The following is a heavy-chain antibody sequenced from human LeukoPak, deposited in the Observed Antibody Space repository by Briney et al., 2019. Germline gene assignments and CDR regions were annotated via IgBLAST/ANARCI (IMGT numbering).Heavy chain of an antibody. CDR2: ISYDGSNK. Sequence: GRSLRLSCAASGFTFSSYAMHWVRQAPGKGLEWVAVISYDGSNKYYADSVKGRFTISRDNSKNTLYLQMNSLRAEDTAVYYCARGRMAGTYVFDSWGQGTLVTVSS. CDR1: GFTFSSYA. V-gene: IGHV3-30-3*01. CDR3: ARGRMAGTYVFDS. J-gene: IGHJ4*02. D-gene: IGHD6-19*01.